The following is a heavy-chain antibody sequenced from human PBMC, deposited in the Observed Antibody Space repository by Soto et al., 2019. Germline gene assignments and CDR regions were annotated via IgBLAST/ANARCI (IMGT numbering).Heavy chain of an antibody. Sequence: QVQLVQSGAEVKKPGSSVKVSCKASGGTFSSYAISWVRQAPGQGLEWMGGIIPIFGTATYAQKFQGRVTINADDSRSTAYIERTSLRSEATAVYYCARLADWGGDCFFDCWGQGTLVTVSS. CDR3: ARLADWGGDCFFDC. D-gene: IGHD2-21*02. J-gene: IGHJ4*02. CDR2: IIPIFGTA. V-gene: IGHV1-69*12. CDR1: GGTFSSYA.